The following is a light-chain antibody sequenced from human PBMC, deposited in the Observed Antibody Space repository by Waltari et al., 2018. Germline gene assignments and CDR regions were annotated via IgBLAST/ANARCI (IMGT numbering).Light chain of an antibody. CDR2: EVS. J-gene: IGLJ1*01. Sequence: QSALTQPASVSGSPGQSITIPCTGTSSDCGNFNLVSWYQQPPGKAPKLINYEVSKLPPGVSNHFSGSKSGNTASLTISGLRAEDEADYYCCSYAGSRTYVFGTGTKVTVL. CDR3: CSYAGSRTYV. CDR1: SSDCGNFNL. V-gene: IGLV2-23*02.